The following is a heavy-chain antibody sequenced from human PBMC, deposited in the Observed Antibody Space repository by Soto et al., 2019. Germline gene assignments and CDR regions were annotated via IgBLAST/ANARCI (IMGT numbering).Heavy chain of an antibody. CDR2: IIPIFGTA. V-gene: IGHV1-69*06. CDR1: GGTFSSYA. D-gene: IGHD6-13*01. CDR3: ARDTQYSSSWSNWFDP. J-gene: IGHJ5*02. Sequence: SVKVSCKASGGTFSSYAISWVRQAPGQGLEWMGGIIPIFGTANYAQKFQGRVTITADKSTSTAYMELSSLRSEDTAVYYCARDTQYSSSWSNWFDPWGQGTLVTVSS.